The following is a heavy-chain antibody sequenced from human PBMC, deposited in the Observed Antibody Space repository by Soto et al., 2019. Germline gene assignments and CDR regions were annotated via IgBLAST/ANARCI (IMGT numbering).Heavy chain of an antibody. J-gene: IGHJ6*02. CDR1: GGSISSSNW. CDR3: ARGAYGDYFGVDYGMDV. Sequence: QVQLQESGPGLVKPSGTLSLTCAVSGGSISSSNWWSWVRQPPGQGLEWIGEIYHSGSTNYNPYLKSRVTITVDKSKNPSSLKLSSVTAADTAVYYCARGAYGDYFGVDYGMDVWGQGTTVTVSS. D-gene: IGHD4-17*01. CDR2: IYHSGST. V-gene: IGHV4-4*02.